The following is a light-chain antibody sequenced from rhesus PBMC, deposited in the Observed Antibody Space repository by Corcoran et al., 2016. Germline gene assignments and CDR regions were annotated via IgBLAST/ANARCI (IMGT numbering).Light chain of an antibody. V-gene: IGKV1-32*02. Sequence: DIQMSQSPSSLSASVGDRVTITCRASQGISSYLNWYQQKPGKAPKPLIYYANSLASGGPSRFSGSGSGTEFTLPISRLQPEDFATYYCQQSNSNPFTFGPGTKLDIK. J-gene: IGKJ3*01. CDR1: QGISSY. CDR3: QQSNSNPFT. CDR2: YAN.